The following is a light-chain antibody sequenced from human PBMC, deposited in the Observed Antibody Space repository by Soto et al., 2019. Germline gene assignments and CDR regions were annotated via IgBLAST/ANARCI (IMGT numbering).Light chain of an antibody. CDR2: GAS. CDR3: QHYGSSLPIT. V-gene: IGKV3-20*01. J-gene: IGKJ3*01. CDR1: QTISSTY. Sequence: DIVLTQSPGTLSLSPGQRATLSCRASQTISSTYLAWYQQRPGQAPRLLIYGASSRATGIPDRFSGRGSGTDFALTISRLEPEDFAVYYCQHYGSSLPITFGPGTKVDIK.